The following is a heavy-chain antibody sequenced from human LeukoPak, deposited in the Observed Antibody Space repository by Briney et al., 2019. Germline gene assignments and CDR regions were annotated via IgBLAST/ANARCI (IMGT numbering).Heavy chain of an antibody. J-gene: IGHJ6*04. CDR2: INPSGGST. V-gene: IGHV1-46*01. CDR1: GYTFTCYY. CDR3: ARVRGSYGDYDPYYYGMDV. D-gene: IGHD4-17*01. Sequence: GASVKVSCKASGYTFTCYYMHWVRQAPGQGLEWMGIINPSGGSTSYAQKFQGRVTMTRDTSTSTVYMELSSLRSEDTAVYYCARVRGSYGDYDPYYYGMDVWGKGTTVTVSS.